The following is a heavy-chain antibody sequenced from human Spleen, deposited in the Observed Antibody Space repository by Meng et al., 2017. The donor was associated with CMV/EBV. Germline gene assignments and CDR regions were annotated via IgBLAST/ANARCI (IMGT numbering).Heavy chain of an antibody. Sequence: SETLSLTCAVYGGSFSGYYWSWIRQPPGKGLEWIGEINHSGSTNYNPSLKSRVTISVDTSKNQFSLKLSSVAAADTAVYYFAGISPTFTRDYWGQGTLVTVSS. CDR3: AGISPTFTRDY. J-gene: IGHJ4*02. V-gene: IGHV4-34*01. CDR2: INHSGST. CDR1: GGSFSGYY.